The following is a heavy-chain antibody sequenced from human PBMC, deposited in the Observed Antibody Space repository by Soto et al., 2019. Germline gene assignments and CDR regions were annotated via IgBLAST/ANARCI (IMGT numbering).Heavy chain of an antibody. Sequence: PSETLSLTCTVSGGSISSGGYYWSWIRQHPGKGLEWIGYIYYSGSTYYNPSLKSRVTISVDTSKNQFSLKLSSVTAADTAVYYCARGVAYYYDSSGYPALDYWGQGTLVTVSS. CDR3: ARGVAYYYDSSGYPALDY. CDR2: IYYSGST. CDR1: GGSISSGGYY. D-gene: IGHD3-22*01. V-gene: IGHV4-31*03. J-gene: IGHJ4*02.